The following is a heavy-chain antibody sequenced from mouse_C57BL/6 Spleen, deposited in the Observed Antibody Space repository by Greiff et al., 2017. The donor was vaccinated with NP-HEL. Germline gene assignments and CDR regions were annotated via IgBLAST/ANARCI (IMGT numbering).Heavy chain of an antibody. D-gene: IGHD2-5*01. Sequence: EVKLMESGGGLVQPGGSLILPFAASGSTFPVYSMTWVAHPPGKALEWLGFIRNKPNGYTTEYSASVKGRFTISRDNSQSILYLQMNALRAEDSATYYCARFYSRGAMDYWGQGTSVTVSS. CDR1: GSTFPVYS. CDR3: ARFYSRGAMDY. V-gene: IGHV7-3*01. J-gene: IGHJ4*01. CDR2: IRNKPNGYTT.